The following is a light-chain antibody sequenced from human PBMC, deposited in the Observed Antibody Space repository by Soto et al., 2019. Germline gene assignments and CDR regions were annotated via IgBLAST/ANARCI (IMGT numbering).Light chain of an antibody. CDR2: DAS. CDR1: QSVNSY. CDR3: QQRSNWPPA. Sequence: EIVLTQSPATLSLSPGERANLSCSASQSVNSYLAWYQQKPGQGPRLLIYDASNRATGIPARFSGSGSGTVFTITISSLEPEDLAVYYCQQRSNWPPAFGGGTKVEIK. J-gene: IGKJ4*01. V-gene: IGKV3-11*01.